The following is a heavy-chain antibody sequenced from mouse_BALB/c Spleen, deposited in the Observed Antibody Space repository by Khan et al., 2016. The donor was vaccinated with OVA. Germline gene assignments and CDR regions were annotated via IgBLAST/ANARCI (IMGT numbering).Heavy chain of an antibody. J-gene: IGHJ4*01. CDR3: ARAYYGNYREAMDY. CDR2: IWGDGST. D-gene: IGHD2-10*01. V-gene: IGHV2-6-7*01. CDR1: GFSLTGYG. Sequence: QVQLKESGPGLVVPSQSLSITCTVSGFSLTGYGVNWARQPPGKGLEWLGMIWGDGSTDYNSALKSRLNLSKDNSKSHVFLKMNSLQTDDTARYYCARAYYGNYREAMDYWGQGTSVTVSS.